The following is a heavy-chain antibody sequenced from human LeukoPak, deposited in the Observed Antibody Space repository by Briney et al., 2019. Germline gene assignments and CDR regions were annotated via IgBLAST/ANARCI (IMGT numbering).Heavy chain of an antibody. CDR2: IKQDGSEK. CDR3: ASETQVYYFDY. CDR1: GFTFSSYW. J-gene: IGHJ4*02. Sequence: GGSLRLSCAASGFTFSSYWMSWVRQAPGKGPEWVANIKQDGSEKYYVDSVKGRFTISRDNAKNSLYLQMNSLRAEDTAVYYCASETQVYYFDYWGQGTLVTVSS. V-gene: IGHV3-7*03.